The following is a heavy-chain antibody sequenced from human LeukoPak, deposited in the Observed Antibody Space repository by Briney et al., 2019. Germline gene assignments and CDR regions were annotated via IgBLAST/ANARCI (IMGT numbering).Heavy chain of an antibody. Sequence: ASVKVSCKASGYTFTSYDINWVRQATGQGLEWMGWMNPNSGNTGYAQKFQGRVTITRNTSISTAYMELSSLRSEDTAVYYCARGLREYYDSSGYYLRPPYYFDYWGQGTLVTVSS. D-gene: IGHD3-22*01. V-gene: IGHV1-8*03. J-gene: IGHJ4*02. CDR1: GYTFTSYD. CDR3: ARGLREYYDSSGYYLRPPYYFDY. CDR2: MNPNSGNT.